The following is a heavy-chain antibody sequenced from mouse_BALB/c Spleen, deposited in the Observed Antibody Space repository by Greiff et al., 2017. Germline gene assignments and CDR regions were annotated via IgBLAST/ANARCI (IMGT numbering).Heavy chain of an antibody. D-gene: IGHD2-10*02. Sequence: LVKTGASVKISCKASGYSFTGYYMHWVKQSHGKSLEWIGYISCYNGATSYNQKFKGKATFTVDTSSSTAYMQFNSLTSEDSAVYYCARDERLYGNYVGYLDYWGQGTTLTVSS. CDR3: ARDERLYGNYVGYLDY. J-gene: IGHJ2*01. V-gene: IGHV1S34*01. CDR2: ISCYNGAT. CDR1: GYSFTGYY.